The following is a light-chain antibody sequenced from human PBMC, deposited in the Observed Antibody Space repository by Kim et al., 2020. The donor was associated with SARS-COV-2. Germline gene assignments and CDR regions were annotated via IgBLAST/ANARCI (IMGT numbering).Light chain of an antibody. V-gene: IGLV1-40*01. CDR3: QSYDSSLSGQV. Sequence: GVTFSCTGRCSSPGACYVLQWDRQIPETAPKLLSFGNSNRPSGVPDRFSGSKSGTSASLAITGLQAEDEADYYCQSYDSSLSGQVFGTGTKVTVL. CDR1: CSSPGACYV. CDR2: GNS. J-gene: IGLJ1*01.